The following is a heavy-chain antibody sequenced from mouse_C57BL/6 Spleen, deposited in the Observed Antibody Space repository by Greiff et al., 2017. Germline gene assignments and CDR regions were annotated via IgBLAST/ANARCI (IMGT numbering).Heavy chain of an antibody. CDR3: ARLDDGYYRYYAMDY. D-gene: IGHD2-3*01. Sequence: QVQLQQSGTELVKPGASVKLSCKASGYTFTSYWMHWVKQRPGQGLEWIGNINPSNGGTNYNEKFKSKATLTVDKSSSTAYMQLSSLTSEDSAVYYCARLDDGYYRYYAMDYWGQGTSVTVSS. CDR2: INPSNGGT. J-gene: IGHJ4*01. V-gene: IGHV1-53*01. CDR1: GYTFTSYW.